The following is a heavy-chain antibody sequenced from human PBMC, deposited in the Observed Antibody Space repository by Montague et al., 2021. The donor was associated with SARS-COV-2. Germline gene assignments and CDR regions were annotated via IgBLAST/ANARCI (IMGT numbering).Heavy chain of an antibody. CDR1: TEAFNGYY. CDR3: ARGVYSRVISVVSPRYYFDY. CDR2: VSHPGSA. Sequence: SETLSLTRAVYTEAFNGYYWTWIRQPPGKGLEWIGEVSHPGSAKYNPSLKSRVTISVDTYRKQVSLRLTSVTAADTATYYCARGVYSRVISVVSPRYYFDYWGQGNMVAVSA. V-gene: IGHV4-34*01. J-gene: IGHJ4*02. D-gene: IGHD4-11*01.